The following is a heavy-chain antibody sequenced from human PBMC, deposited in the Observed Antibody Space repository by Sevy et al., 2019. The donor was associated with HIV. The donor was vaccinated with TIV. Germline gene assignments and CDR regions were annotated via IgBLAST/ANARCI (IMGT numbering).Heavy chain of an antibody. CDR3: AKDLYYDTSLFDY. CDR2: ISGTYGST. Sequence: GGSRRRSCAASGFTFSTYAMSWVRQAPGRGLEWVSGISGTYGSTYYADSVKGRFTISRENSKNTLYLQMNSLRAEDTALYYCAKDLYYDTSLFDYWGQGIRVTVSS. V-gene: IGHV3-23*01. CDR1: GFTFSTYA. J-gene: IGHJ4*02. D-gene: IGHD3-22*01.